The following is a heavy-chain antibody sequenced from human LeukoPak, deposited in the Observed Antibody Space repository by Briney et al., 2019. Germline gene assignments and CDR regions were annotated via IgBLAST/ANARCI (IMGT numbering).Heavy chain of an antibody. V-gene: IGHV1-69*04. CDR3: ARDQDPGRGFDP. D-gene: IGHD3-10*01. J-gene: IGHJ5*02. CDR1: GYTFTGYY. Sequence: SVKVSCKASGYTFTGYYMHWVRQAPGQGLEWMGRIIPILGIANYAQKFQGRVTITADKSTSTAYMELSSLRSEDTAVYYCARDQDPGRGFDPWGQGTLVTVSS. CDR2: IIPILGIA.